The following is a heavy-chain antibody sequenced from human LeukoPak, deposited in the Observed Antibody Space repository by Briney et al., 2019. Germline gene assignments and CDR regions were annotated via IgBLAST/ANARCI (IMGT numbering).Heavy chain of an antibody. CDR2: LYSGGSM. V-gene: IGHV3-53*01. J-gene: IGHJ4*02. Sequence: GGSLRLSCAASGISVSSNYMSWVRQAPGKGLEWVSVLYSGGSMYYADSVKGRFTISRDNSKNTLYLQMNSLRAEDTAVYYCARGGGYGQDFDCWGQGTLVTVSS. CDR1: GISVSSNY. CDR3: ARGGGYGQDFDC. D-gene: IGHD5-12*01.